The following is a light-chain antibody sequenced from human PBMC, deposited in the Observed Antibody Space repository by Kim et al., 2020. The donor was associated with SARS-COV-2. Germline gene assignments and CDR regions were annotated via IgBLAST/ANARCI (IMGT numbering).Light chain of an antibody. CDR1: ISNIPGTT. CDR2: RNN. CDR3: AAWDASLRTML. J-gene: IGLJ2*01. Sequence: QRVTIACSGGISNIPGTTVSWYYQLPQKAPKLLIYRNNQRPSGVHDRVSASKSGTSASLAISGLRSEDEADYYCAAWDASLRTMLFGGGTKVTVL. V-gene: IGLV1-47*01.